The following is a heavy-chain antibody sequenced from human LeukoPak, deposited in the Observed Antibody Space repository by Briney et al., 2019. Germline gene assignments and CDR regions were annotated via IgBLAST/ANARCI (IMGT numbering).Heavy chain of an antibody. CDR1: GFTFSSFA. V-gene: IGHV3-23*01. J-gene: IGHJ4*02. CDR2: ISGSGGST. CDR3: AKDHADGWYYFDY. Sequence: GGSLRLFCAAAGFTFSSFAMSWVRQAPGMGLEWVSTISGSGGSTYFADSVKGRFTISRDSSKNTLYLQMNSLRAEDTAVYYCAKDHADGWYYFDYWGQGTLVTVSS. D-gene: IGHD5-24*01.